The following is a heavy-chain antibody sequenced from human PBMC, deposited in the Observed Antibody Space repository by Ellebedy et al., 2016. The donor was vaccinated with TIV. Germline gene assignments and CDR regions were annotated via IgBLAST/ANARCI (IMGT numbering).Heavy chain of an antibody. CDR2: IIPIFGTA. V-gene: IGHV1-69*13. Sequence: SVKVSXKASGYTFTGYYMHWVRQAPGQGLEWMGGIIPIFGTANYAQKFQGRVTITADESTSTAYMELSSLRSEDTAVYYCARDRRYYYGSGSHYYYYGMDVWGQGTAVTVSS. CDR3: ARDRRYYYGSGSHYYYYGMDV. J-gene: IGHJ6*02. CDR1: GYTFTGYY. D-gene: IGHD3-10*01.